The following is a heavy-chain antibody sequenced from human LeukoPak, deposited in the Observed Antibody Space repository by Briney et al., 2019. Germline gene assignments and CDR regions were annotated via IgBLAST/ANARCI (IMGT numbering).Heavy chain of an antibody. J-gene: IGHJ6*04. CDR1: GGSFSGYY. D-gene: IGHD1-1*01. Sequence: PSETLSLTCAVYGGSFSGYYWSWIRQPPGKGLEWIGEINHSGSTNYNPSLRSRVTISVDKSKNQFSLKLSSVTAADTAVYYCARGGKLERRPSYYYYGMDVWGKGTTVTVSS. CDR3: ARGGKLERRPSYYYYGMDV. V-gene: IGHV4-34*01. CDR2: INHSGST.